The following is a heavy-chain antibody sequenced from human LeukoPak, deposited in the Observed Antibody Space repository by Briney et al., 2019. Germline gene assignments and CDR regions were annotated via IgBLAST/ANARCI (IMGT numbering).Heavy chain of an antibody. Sequence: AXVKVSCKASGYTFTGYYMHWVRQAPGQGLEWMGRINPNSGFTNYAQNFQGRVTMTWDTSITTAYMELSRLRSDDTAVYYCARGTGNQDYWGQGTLVTVSS. D-gene: IGHD1-14*01. V-gene: IGHV1-2*06. CDR3: ARGTGNQDY. CDR1: GYTFTGYY. CDR2: INPNSGFT. J-gene: IGHJ4*02.